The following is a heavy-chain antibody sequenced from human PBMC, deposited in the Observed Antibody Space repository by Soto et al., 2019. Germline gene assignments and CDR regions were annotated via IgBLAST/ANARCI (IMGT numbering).Heavy chain of an antibody. Sequence: QLQLQESGPGLLKPSETLSLTCTVSGDSIAIGDYWWAWIRQPPGKGLEWIGSVYHSGNIWYSPSLRSRLTVSVDTSKNQLSLTLNSVTATDTAVYYCSRQIARALWAFALWGQGTLVTAYS. V-gene: IGHV4-39*01. J-gene: IGHJ3*01. CDR3: SRQIARALWAFAL. CDR2: VYHSGNI. D-gene: IGHD3-16*01. CDR1: GDSIAIGDYW.